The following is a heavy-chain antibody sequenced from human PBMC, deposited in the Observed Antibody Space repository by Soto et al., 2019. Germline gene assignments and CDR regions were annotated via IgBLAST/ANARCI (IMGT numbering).Heavy chain of an antibody. V-gene: IGHV3-23*01. CDR1: VFTFSSYA. CDR3: AKLRYFDWSSYNWFEY. CDR2: ISGSGATT. J-gene: IGHJ5*01. Sequence: GGSLRLSCAASVFTFSSYAMTWVRQAPGKGLEWVSGISGSGATTSYADSVKGRFTVSRDNSKNTLYLQMNSLRVEDTAVYYCAKLRYFDWSSYNWFEYWGQGT. D-gene: IGHD3-9*01.